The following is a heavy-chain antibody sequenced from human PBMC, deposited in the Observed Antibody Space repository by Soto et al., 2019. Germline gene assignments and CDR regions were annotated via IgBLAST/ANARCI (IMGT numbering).Heavy chain of an antibody. CDR3: ARDRAGALYFDY. CDR1: GGSISSGGYY. V-gene: IGHV4-31*03. Sequence: QVQLQESGPGLVKPSQTLSLTCTVSGGSISSGGYYWSWIRQHPGKGLEWIGYIYYCGSTNYNASLKSRVTISVDTSKIQVSLLLSSVTAADTAVYYCARDRAGALYFDYWGQATLVTVSS. J-gene: IGHJ4*02. CDR2: IYYCGST. D-gene: IGHD6-13*01.